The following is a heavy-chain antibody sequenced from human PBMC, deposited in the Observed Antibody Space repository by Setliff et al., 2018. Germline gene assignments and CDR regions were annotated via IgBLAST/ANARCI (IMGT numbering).Heavy chain of an antibody. CDR2: IKQDGSVK. CDR3: ARSSSFRGPCTGGSCSDFDA. V-gene: IGHV3-7*03. CDR1: GFTFSYYG. Sequence: GGSLRLSCAASGFTFSYYGIHWVRQAPGKGLEWVANIKQDGSVKYYVDSVKGRFTISRDNAKNSVDLEMNSLRAEDTAVYYCARSSSFRGPCTGGSCSDFDAWGQGSLVTVSS. J-gene: IGHJ4*02. D-gene: IGHD2-15*01.